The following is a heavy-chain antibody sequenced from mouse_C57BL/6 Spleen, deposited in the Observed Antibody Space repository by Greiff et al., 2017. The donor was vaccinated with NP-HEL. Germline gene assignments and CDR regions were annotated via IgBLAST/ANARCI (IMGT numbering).Heavy chain of an antibody. V-gene: IGHV1-50*01. CDR1: GYTFTSYW. Sequence: QVQLKQPGAELVKPGASVKLSCKASGYTFTSYWMQWVKQRPGQGLEWIGEIDPSDSYTNYNQKFKGKATLTVDTSSSTAYMQLSSLTSEDSAVYYCARWSYDYAYWGQGTLVTVSA. D-gene: IGHD2-4*01. J-gene: IGHJ3*01. CDR3: ARWSYDYAY. CDR2: IDPSDSYT.